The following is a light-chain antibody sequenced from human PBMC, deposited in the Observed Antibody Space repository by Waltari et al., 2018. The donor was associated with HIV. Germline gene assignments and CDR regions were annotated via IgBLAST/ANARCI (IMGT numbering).Light chain of an antibody. J-gene: IGKJ4*01. CDR2: AAS. Sequence: DIQLTQSPSFLSASVGDRVTITCRASQGISNYLAWYQQESGKAPKLLIYAASTLQSGVPSRFSGSASGTEFTLTISSLQPEDFATYYCQQFYSPLTFGGGTRVEIK. CDR1: QGISNY. CDR3: QQFYSPLT. V-gene: IGKV1-9*01.